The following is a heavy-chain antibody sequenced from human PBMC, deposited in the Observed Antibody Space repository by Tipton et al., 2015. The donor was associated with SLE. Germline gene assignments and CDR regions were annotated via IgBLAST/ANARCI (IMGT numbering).Heavy chain of an antibody. CDR3: SRSKGYYDN. D-gene: IGHD4-11*01. Sequence: SLRLSCAASGFTFSSYYMHWIRQAPGKGRVWVSRMNPGGSTPAYADDVKGRFTISRDNAKNTLYLQMSSLRVEDTAVYYCSRSKGYYDNWGQEPLVTVSS. V-gene: IGHV3-74*01. CDR2: MNPGGSTP. CDR1: GFTFSSYY. J-gene: IGHJ4*02.